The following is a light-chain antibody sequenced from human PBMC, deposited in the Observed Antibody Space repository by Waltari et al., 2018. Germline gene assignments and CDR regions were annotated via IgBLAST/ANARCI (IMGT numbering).Light chain of an antibody. CDR3: YSSDSTGLRV. Sequence: SYELTQPPSVSVSPGQTARITCSGHELPSKYASWFQQKSGQAPRLVIYEDTKRPSGIPERFSGSSSGTVATLTITGAQVDDEADYYCYSSDSTGLRVFGGGTTVVVL. CDR2: EDT. V-gene: IGLV3-10*01. J-gene: IGLJ1*01. CDR1: ELPSKY.